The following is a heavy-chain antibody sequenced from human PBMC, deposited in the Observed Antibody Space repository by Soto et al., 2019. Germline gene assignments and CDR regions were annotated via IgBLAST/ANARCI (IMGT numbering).Heavy chain of an antibody. CDR3: ARGPSYYCSGGSYYFDY. D-gene: IGHD3-10*01. V-gene: IGHV4-31*01. CDR2: IYYSGST. CDR1: GGSISSGGYY. J-gene: IGHJ4*02. Sequence: QVQLQESGPGLVKPSQTLSLTCTVSGGSISSGGYYWSWIRQHPGKGLEWIGYIYYSGSTYYNPSLKSLVTITVDTSKNRFSLKLSSVTAADTAVYYCARGPSYYCSGGSYYFDYWGQGTLVTVSS.